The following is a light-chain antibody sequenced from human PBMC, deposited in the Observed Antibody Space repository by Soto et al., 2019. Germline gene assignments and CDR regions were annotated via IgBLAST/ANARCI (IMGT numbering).Light chain of an antibody. Sequence: DIVLTQTPLSLSVTPGQPASVSCKSSQSLLNSDRRTSLYWYFQKPGQPPQLLIYEGSNRFSGVPDRFSGSGSGTDFTLKISRVEAEDVGVYYCMQDTQLPFTFGPGTKVDIK. CDR3: MQDTQLPFT. V-gene: IGKV2D-29*01. J-gene: IGKJ3*01. CDR1: QSLLNSDRRTS. CDR2: EGS.